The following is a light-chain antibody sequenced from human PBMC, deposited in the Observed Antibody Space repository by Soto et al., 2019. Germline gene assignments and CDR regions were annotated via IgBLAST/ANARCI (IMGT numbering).Light chain of an antibody. J-gene: IGLJ1*01. Sequence: QSVLTQPPSVSGAPGQRVTISCTGSSSNIGAGYDVHWYQQLPGTAPKLLIYANSNRPSGVPDRFSGSKSGTSASLAITGLQAEDEADYYCQSYDRSLSGTYVFGTGTKVTV. V-gene: IGLV1-40*01. CDR2: ANS. CDR3: QSYDRSLSGTYV. CDR1: SSNIGAGYD.